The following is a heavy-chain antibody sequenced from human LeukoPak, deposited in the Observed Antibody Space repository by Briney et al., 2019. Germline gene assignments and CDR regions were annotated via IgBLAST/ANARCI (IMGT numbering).Heavy chain of an antibody. CDR1: GFTFSTYW. D-gene: IGHD3-22*01. J-gene: IGHJ4*02. V-gene: IGHV3-7*03. CDR2: IKQDGSDK. Sequence: GGSLRLSCAASGFTFSTYWMSWVRQAPGKGLEWVANIKQDGSDKYCVDSVKGRFTISRDNAKNSLYLQMNSLRAEDTAVYYCARTPRSYYYDSSGYYFDYWGQGTLVTVSS. CDR3: ARTPRSYYYDSSGYYFDY.